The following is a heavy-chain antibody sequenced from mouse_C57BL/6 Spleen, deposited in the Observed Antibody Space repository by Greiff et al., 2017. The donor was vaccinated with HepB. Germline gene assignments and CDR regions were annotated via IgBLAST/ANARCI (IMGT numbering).Heavy chain of an antibody. CDR1: GFNIKNTY. CDR3: ASPPYYGSSLGYFDV. CDR2: IDPANGNT. Sequence: VQLQQSVAELVRPGASVKLSCTASGFNIKNTYMHWVKQRPEQGLEWIGRIDPANGNTKYAPKFQGKATITEDTTSNTAYLQLSSLTSEDTAIYYCASPPYYGSSLGYFDVWGTGTTVTVSS. D-gene: IGHD1-1*01. V-gene: IGHV14-3*01. J-gene: IGHJ1*03.